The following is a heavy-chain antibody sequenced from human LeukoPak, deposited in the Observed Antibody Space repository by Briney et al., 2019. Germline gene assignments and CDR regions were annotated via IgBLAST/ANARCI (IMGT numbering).Heavy chain of an antibody. CDR2: IKYDGSET. V-gene: IGHV3-7*02. CDR3: ARLANAAAGADY. Sequence: GGSLRLSCAASGLTFSSYWMTWVRQAPGKGLEWVATIKYDGSETYYVDSVRGRFSISRDNAKNSLYLQMNSLRAEDTAVYYCARLANAAAGADYWGQGTLVTVST. CDR1: GLTFSSYW. D-gene: IGHD6-13*01. J-gene: IGHJ4*02.